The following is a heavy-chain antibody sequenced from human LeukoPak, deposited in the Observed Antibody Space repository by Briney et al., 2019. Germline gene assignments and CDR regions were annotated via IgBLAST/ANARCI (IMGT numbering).Heavy chain of an antibody. D-gene: IGHD3-10*01. CDR3: ARAPYYGSGSYYKGGIYYYYGMDV. J-gene: IGHJ6*02. CDR1: GGSISSYY. V-gene: IGHV4-59*12. Sequence: SETLSLTCTVSGGSISSYYWSWIRQPPGKGLEWIGYIYYSGSTSYNPSLKSRVTISVDTSKNQFSLKLSSVTAADTAVYYCARAPYYGSGSYYKGGIYYYYGMDVWGQGTTVTVSS. CDR2: IYYSGST.